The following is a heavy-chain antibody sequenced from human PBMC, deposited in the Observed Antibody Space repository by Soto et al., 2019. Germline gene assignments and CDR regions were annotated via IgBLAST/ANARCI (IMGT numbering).Heavy chain of an antibody. D-gene: IGHD1-26*01. CDR3: ARGEWGAVEL. J-gene: IGHJ3*01. V-gene: IGHV3-74*01. CDR1: GFTFSYYW. CDR2: IHSDGSST. Sequence: DVQLVESGGGSVQPGGSLSLSCAATGFTFSYYWMHWVRQAPGKGLVWVSRIHSDGSSTTDADSVKGRFTISIDNAKNTLYLQMNSLRAEDTAVYYCARGEWGAVELWGQGTMVTVAS.